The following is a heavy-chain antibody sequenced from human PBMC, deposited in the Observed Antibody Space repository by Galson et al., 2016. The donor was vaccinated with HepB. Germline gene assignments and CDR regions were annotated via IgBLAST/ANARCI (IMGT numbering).Heavy chain of an antibody. J-gene: IGHJ4*02. V-gene: IGHV3-48*04. CDR2: ISSSSNNI. D-gene: IGHD2-8*02. Sequence: CAASGFNFLSYSMNWVRQAPGKGLEWVSYISSSSNNIHYADAVKGRFIVSRDNARTSLYLQMTSMRADDTALYYCVTGEDYCTGGICYGWGQGTLVAVSS. CDR3: VTGEDYCTGGICYG. CDR1: GFNFLSYS.